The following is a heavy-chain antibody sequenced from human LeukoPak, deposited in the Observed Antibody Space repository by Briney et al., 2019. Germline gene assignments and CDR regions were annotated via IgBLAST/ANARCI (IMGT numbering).Heavy chain of an antibody. Sequence: TGGSLRLSCAASGFTFSSYEMNWVRQAPGKGLEWVSYISSSGSTIYYADSVKGRFTISRDNAKNSLYLQMNSLRAEDTAVYYCARGLAPPEGDFDYWGQGTLVTVSS. J-gene: IGHJ4*02. CDR3: ARGLAPPEGDFDY. V-gene: IGHV3-48*03. CDR1: GFTFSSYE. CDR2: ISSSGSTI. D-gene: IGHD3-3*02.